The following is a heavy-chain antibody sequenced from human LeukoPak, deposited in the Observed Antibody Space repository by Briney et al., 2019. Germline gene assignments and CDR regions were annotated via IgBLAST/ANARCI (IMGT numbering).Heavy chain of an antibody. D-gene: IGHD4-17*01. CDR3: ARVGLLRSNDY. Sequence: GGSLRLSCAASGFTFSSYSMNWVRQAPGKGLEWVSYISSSSTTIYYADSVRGRFTISRDNAKNSLYLQMSSLRAEDTAVYYCARVGLLRSNDYWGQGILVTVSS. V-gene: IGHV3-48*01. J-gene: IGHJ4*02. CDR2: ISSSSTTI. CDR1: GFTFSSYS.